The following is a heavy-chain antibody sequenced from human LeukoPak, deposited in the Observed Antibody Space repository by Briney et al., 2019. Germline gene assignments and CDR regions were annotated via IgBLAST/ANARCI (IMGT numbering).Heavy chain of an antibody. Sequence: PSETLSLTCAVSGGSISSSNWWSWVRQPPGKGLEWIGEIYHSGSTNYNPSLKSRVTISVDKSKNQFSLKLSSVTAADTAVYYCARDRVLRYYDSSTSIDYWGQGTLVTVSS. CDR1: GGSISSSNW. CDR3: ARDRVLRYYDSSTSIDY. J-gene: IGHJ4*02. CDR2: IYHSGST. V-gene: IGHV4-4*02. D-gene: IGHD3-22*01.